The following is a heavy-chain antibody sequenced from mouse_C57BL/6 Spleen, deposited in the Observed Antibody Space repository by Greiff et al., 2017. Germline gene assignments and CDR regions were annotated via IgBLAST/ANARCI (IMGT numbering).Heavy chain of an antibody. Sequence: QVQLQQPGAELVKPGASVKLSCKASGYTFTSYWMHWVKQRPGQGLEWIGMIHPNSGSTNYNEKFKSKATLTVDKSSSTAYMQLSSLTSEDSAVYYCARGGSNPIYAMDYWGKGTSVTVSS. CDR1: GYTFTSYW. V-gene: IGHV1-64*01. CDR3: ARGGSNPIYAMDY. D-gene: IGHD1-1*01. CDR2: IHPNSGST. J-gene: IGHJ4*01.